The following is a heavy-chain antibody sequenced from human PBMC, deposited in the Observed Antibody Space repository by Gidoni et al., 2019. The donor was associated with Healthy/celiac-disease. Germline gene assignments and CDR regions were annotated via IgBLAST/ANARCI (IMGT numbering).Heavy chain of an antibody. D-gene: IGHD5-12*01. CDR3: ARSRWLPHFDY. V-gene: IGHV4-34*01. Sequence: QVQLQQWGAGLLKPSETLSLPCAVYGGSFSGYYCSWIRQPPGKGLEWIGEINHSGSTNYNPSLKSRVTISVDTSKNQFSLKLSSVTAADTAVYYCARSRWLPHFDYWGQGTLVTVSS. J-gene: IGHJ4*02. CDR1: GGSFSGYY. CDR2: INHSGST.